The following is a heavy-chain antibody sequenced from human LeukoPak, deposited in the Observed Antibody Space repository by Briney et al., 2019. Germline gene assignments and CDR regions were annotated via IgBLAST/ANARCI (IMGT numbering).Heavy chain of an antibody. Sequence: GGSLRLSCAASGFTFSDYSMNWVRQTPKKGLEWVSCISSSGSYIYYADSVKGRFTISRDNAKNSLNLQVNSLRAEDTAVYYCVRERFHGSGAPKVDFWGQGTLVTVSS. D-gene: IGHD3-10*01. J-gene: IGHJ4*02. CDR1: GFTFSDYS. V-gene: IGHV3-21*06. CDR3: VRERFHGSGAPKVDF. CDR2: ISSSGSYI.